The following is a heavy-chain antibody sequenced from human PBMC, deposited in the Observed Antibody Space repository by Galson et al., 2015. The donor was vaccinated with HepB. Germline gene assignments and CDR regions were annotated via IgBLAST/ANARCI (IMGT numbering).Heavy chain of an antibody. Sequence: SVKVSCKASGYTFTSYGISWVRQAPGQGLEWMGWISAYNGNTNYAQKLQGRVTMTTDTSTSTAYMELRSLRSDDTAVYYCASSSSAVWAAPAHDAFDIWGQGTMVTVSS. CDR1: GYTFTSYG. CDR3: ASSSSAVWAAPAHDAFDI. CDR2: ISAYNGNT. V-gene: IGHV1-18*01. D-gene: IGHD6-6*01. J-gene: IGHJ3*02.